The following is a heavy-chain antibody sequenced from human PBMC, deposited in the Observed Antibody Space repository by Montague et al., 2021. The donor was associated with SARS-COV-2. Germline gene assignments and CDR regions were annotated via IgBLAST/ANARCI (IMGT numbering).Heavy chain of an antibody. CDR1: GITFSSYA. CDR3: AREGLSGSYYGFLDY. V-gene: IGHV3-30-3*01. CDR2: ISYDGSSK. D-gene: IGHD3-10*01. Sequence: SLRLSCAASGITFSSYAMHWVRQAPGKGLEWVAVISYDGSSKYYADPVKGRFTISRDNSKNTLYLQMNSLRAEDTAVYYCAREGLSGSYYGFLDYWGQGTLVPSPQ. J-gene: IGHJ4*02.